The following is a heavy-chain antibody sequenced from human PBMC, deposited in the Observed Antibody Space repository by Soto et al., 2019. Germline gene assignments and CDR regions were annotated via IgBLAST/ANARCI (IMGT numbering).Heavy chain of an antibody. V-gene: IGHV3-9*01. CDR1: GFTLYDYA. CDR3: ARDVWSRASGPPDS. CDR2: ISWNSGTI. J-gene: IGHJ5*02. Sequence: PGGSLILSCAASGFTLYDYAMHLVRQAPGKGPEWVTGISWNSGTIGYADSVKGRFTISRDNAKNSPYLPMNSLRAEDTALYYCARDVWSRASGPPDSWGQGTLVTVSS. D-gene: IGHD3-10*01.